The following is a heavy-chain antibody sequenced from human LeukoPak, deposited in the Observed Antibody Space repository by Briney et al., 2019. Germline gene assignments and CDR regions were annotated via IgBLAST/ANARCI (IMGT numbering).Heavy chain of an antibody. J-gene: IGHJ4*02. CDR1: GFTFSDYY. CDR2: ISTISTYI. D-gene: IGHD6-19*01. Sequence: GGSLRLSCAASGFTFSDYYMSWIRQAPGKGLEWVSSISTISTYIYYADSVKGRFTISRDNAKNSLYLQINSLRAEDTAVYYCARGPYTSVSKYFDYWGQGTLVTVSS. V-gene: IGHV3-11*06. CDR3: ARGPYTSVSKYFDY.